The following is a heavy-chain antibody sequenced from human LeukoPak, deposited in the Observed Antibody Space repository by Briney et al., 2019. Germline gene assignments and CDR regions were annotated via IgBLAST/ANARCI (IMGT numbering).Heavy chain of an antibody. V-gene: IGHV3-30*01. J-gene: IGHJ6*03. Sequence: INNYYADSMKGRFTISRDNSKNTLYLQMNSLRAEDTAVYYCAKEGSPTVRSPYYYYYYMDVWGKGTTVTVSS. D-gene: IGHD4-11*01. CDR3: AKEGSPTVRSPYYYYYYMDV. CDR2: INN.